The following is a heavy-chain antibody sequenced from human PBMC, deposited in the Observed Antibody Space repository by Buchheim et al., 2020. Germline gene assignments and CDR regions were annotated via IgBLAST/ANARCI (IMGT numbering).Heavy chain of an antibody. J-gene: IGHJ4*02. D-gene: IGHD5-18*01. CDR2: MNPNSGNT. CDR3: ARVSQFYVDTAMAEGWGLFDY. V-gene: IGHV1-8*01. Sequence: QVQLVQSGAEVKKPGASVKVSCKASGYTFTSYDINWVRQATGQGLEWMGWMNPNSGNTGYAQKFQGRVTMTRNTSISTAYMELSSLRSEDTAVYYCARVSQFYVDTAMAEGWGLFDYWGQGTL. CDR1: GYTFTSYD.